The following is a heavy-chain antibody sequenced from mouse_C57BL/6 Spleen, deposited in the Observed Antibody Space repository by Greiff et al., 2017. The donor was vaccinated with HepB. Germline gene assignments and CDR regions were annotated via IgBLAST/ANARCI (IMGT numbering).Heavy chain of an antibody. J-gene: IGHJ4*01. V-gene: IGHV5-12*01. CDR1: GFTFSDYY. D-gene: IGHD1-1*01. Sequence: EVQVVESGGGLVQPGGSLKLSCAASGFTFSDYYMYWVRQTPEKRLEWVAYISNGGGSTYYPDTVKGRFTISRDNAKNTLYLQMSRLKSEDTAMYYCARPPYGSSYDAMDYWGQGTSVTVSS. CDR2: ISNGGGST. CDR3: ARPPYGSSYDAMDY.